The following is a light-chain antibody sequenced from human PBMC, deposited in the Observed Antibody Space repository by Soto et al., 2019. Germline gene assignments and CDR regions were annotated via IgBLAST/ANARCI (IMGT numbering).Light chain of an antibody. J-gene: IGKJ1*01. V-gene: IGKV3-15*01. CDR3: QQYNNWPPWT. CDR1: QSVSRN. CDR2: DAS. Sequence: VMTQSPATLSVSPGERATFSCRASQSVSRNLAWYQQKPGQAPRLLMYDASTRATGIPARFSGRGSGTEFTLTISSLQSEDFAFYYCQQYNNWPPWTFGQGTKVEIK.